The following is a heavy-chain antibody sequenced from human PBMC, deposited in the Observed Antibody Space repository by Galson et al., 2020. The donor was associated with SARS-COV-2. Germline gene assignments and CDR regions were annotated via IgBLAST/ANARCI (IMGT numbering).Heavy chain of an antibody. CDR1: GGSISSSSYY. CDR3: ARMAHYDSSGYLLSAFDI. J-gene: IGHJ3*02. CDR2: IYYSGST. D-gene: IGHD3-22*01. Sequence: SETLSLTFTVSGGSISSSSYYWGWIRQPPGKGLVWIWSIYYSGSTYYNPSLKSRVTISVDTSKNQFSLKLSSVTAADTAVYYCARMAHYDSSGYLLSAFDIWGQGTMVTVSS. V-gene: IGHV4-39*01.